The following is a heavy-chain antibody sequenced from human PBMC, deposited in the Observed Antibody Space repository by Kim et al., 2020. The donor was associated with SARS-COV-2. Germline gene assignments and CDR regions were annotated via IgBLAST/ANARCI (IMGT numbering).Heavy chain of an antibody. D-gene: IGHD3-22*01. J-gene: IGHJ2*01. V-gene: IGHV3-66*02. CDR3: ARDSYYYDSSGYQPGDL. CDR2: IYSGGST. Sequence: GGSLRLSCAASGFTVSSNYMSWVRQAPGKGLEWVSVIYSGGSTYYADSVKGRFTISRDNSKNTLYLQMNSLRAEDTAVYYCARDSYYYDSSGYQPGDLWGRGTLVTVSS. CDR1: GFTVSSNY.